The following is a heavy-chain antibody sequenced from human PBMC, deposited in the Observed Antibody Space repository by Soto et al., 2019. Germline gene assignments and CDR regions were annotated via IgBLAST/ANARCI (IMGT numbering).Heavy chain of an antibody. CDR2: ISQSGNT. Sequence: SETLSLTCSIYSGSLRGYYWSWIRQPPGKGLEWIGEISQSGNTNYSPSLKSRVSISIDTSKKQFSLHLASVSAAQTAVYYRARAPKVSGSSQTRPDFWGQGTLVTVS. V-gene: IGHV4-34*01. CDR1: SGSLRGYY. D-gene: IGHD6-6*01. J-gene: IGHJ4*02. CDR3: ARAPKVSGSSQTRPDF.